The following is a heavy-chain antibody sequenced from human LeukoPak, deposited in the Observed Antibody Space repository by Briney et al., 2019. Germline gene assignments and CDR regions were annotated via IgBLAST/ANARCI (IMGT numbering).Heavy chain of an antibody. CDR1: GFMFNVYS. CDR2: ISRLGT. V-gene: IGHV3-69-1*01. J-gene: IGHJ4*02. D-gene: IGHD1-1*01. CDR3: AKGLEVESRLDS. Sequence: GGSLRLSCTGSGFMFNVYSMYWVRQAPGKGLEWVSGISRLGTFYADSVKGRFTISRDNSRNTLLLQMNILRVEDTAVYYCAKGLEVESRLDSWGQGTLVIISS.